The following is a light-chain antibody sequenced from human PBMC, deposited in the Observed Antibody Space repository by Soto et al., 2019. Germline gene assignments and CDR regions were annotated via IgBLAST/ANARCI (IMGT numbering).Light chain of an antibody. J-gene: IGKJ1*01. Sequence: EIVLTQSPGTLSLSPGERATLSCRASQSVRSSYLAWYQQKPGQAPRLLMYGASSRATGIPDRFSGSGSGTDFTLTISRLEPEDFAVYYCQQYNHWPGTFGQGTKVDIK. CDR2: GAS. CDR1: QSVRSSY. V-gene: IGKV3-20*01. CDR3: QQYNHWPGT.